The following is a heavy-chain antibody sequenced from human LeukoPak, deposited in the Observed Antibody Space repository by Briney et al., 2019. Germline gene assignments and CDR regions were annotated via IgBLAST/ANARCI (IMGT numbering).Heavy chain of an antibody. D-gene: IGHD4-17*01. J-gene: IGHJ4*02. CDR1: GFTFSTYA. CDR3: AKGGSTVIPHFDY. CDR2: ISGSGGST. V-gene: IGHV3-23*01. Sequence: PGGSLRLSCAASGFTFSTYAMSWVRQAPGKGLEWVSVISGSGGSTYYADSVKGRFTISRDNSKNTLYLQMKSLRAEDTAVYYCAKGGSTVIPHFDYWGQGTLVTVSS.